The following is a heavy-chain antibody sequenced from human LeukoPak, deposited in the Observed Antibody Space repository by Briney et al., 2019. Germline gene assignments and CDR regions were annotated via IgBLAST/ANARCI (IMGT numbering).Heavy chain of an antibody. V-gene: IGHV3-53*01. CDR2: IYSGGST. J-gene: IGHJ4*02. Sequence: GGSLRLSCAASGFTFSSHWMSWVRQAPGKGLEWVSVIYSGGSTYYADSVKGRFTISRDNSKNTLYLQMNSLRAEDTAVYYCARELGSNYFDYWGQGTLVTVSS. CDR1: GFTFSSHW. CDR3: ARELGSNYFDY.